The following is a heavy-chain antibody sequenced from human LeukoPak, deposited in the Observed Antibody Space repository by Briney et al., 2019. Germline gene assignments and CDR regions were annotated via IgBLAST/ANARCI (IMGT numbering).Heavy chain of an antibody. V-gene: IGHV4-34*01. CDR3: ARHRAPERWFDP. CDR1: GGSFSGYY. CDR2: INHSGST. J-gene: IGHJ5*02. Sequence: SETLSLTCAVYGGSFSGYYWSWIRQPPGKGLEWIGEINHSGSTNYNPSLKSRVTISVDTSKNQFSLKLSSVTAADTAVYYCARHRAPERWFDPWGQGTLVTVSS.